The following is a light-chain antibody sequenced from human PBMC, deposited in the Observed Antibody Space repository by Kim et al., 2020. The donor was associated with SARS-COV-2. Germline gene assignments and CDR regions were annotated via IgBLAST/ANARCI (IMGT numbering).Light chain of an antibody. CDR2: GKN. V-gene: IGLV3-19*01. Sequence: SSELPQDPAVSVALGQTVRITCQGDSLRSYYATWYQQKPGHAPIVVMYGKNNRPSGIPDRFSGSSSGNTASLTTTGTQAGDEADYYCNSRDSNDNVLFGG. J-gene: IGLJ3*02. CDR1: SLRSYY. CDR3: NSRDSNDNVL.